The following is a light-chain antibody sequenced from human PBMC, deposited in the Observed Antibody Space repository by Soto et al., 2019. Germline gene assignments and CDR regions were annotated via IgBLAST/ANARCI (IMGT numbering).Light chain of an antibody. V-gene: IGLV2-18*01. CDR1: SSDVGSYNR. CDR2: EVS. Sequence: QSVLAQPPSVSGSPGQSVTISCTGTSSDVGSYNRVSWYQQPPGTAPKLMIYEVSNRPSGVPDRFSGSKSGNTASLTISGLQAEDEADYYCSLYTSSRTEVFGTGTKVTVL. CDR3: SLYTSSRTEV. J-gene: IGLJ1*01.